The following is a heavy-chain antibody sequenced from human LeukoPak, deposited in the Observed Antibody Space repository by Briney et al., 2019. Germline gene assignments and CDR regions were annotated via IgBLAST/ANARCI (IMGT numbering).Heavy chain of an antibody. CDR1: GFTFSSYS. CDR2: ISSSSSYI. D-gene: IGHD2-2*01. V-gene: IGHV3-21*01. J-gene: IGHJ6*03. Sequence: GGSLRLSCAASGFTFSSYSTNWVRQAPGKGLEWVSSISSSSSYIYYADSVKGRFTISRDNAKNPLYLQMNSLRAEDTAVYYCARYCSSTSCSSYYYYYMDVWGKGTTVTVSS. CDR3: ARYCSSTSCSSYYYYYMDV.